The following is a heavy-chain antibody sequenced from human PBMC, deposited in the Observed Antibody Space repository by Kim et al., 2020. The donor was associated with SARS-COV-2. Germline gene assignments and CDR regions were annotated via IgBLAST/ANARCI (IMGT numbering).Heavy chain of an antibody. CDR3: GREIVGVNVDIDA. Sequence: GGSLRLSCVASGFTFSTFWMSWVRQAPGKGLEWVANIKEDGSYTYYVDSVKGRFTISRDNARRSLYLQLTSLRAEDTAVYYCGREIVGVNVDIDAWGQGTLVTVSS. V-gene: IGHV3-7*01. D-gene: IGHD1-26*01. J-gene: IGHJ5*02. CDR1: GFTFSTFW. CDR2: IKEDGSYT.